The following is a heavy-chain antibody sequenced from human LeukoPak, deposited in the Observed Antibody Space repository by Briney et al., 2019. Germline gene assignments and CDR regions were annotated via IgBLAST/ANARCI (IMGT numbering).Heavy chain of an antibody. D-gene: IGHD5-24*01. CDR1: GFKYDDYG. J-gene: IGHJ4*02. Sequence: PGGSLRLSCAASGFKYDDYGMSWVRQAPGKGLEWVSGIHWNGDRTGYAESVKGRFTISRDNAKNSLYLQMNSLRVDDTAVYYCARRVPRGGYESEHDYWGQGTLVTVSS. V-gene: IGHV3-20*04. CDR2: IHWNGDRT. CDR3: ARRVPRGGYESEHDY.